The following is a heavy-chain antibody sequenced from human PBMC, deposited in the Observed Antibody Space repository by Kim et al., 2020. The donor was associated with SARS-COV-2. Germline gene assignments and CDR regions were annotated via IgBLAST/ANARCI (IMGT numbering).Heavy chain of an antibody. CDR3: ARHLSGDSGSYPNHFDY. D-gene: IGHD1-26*01. Sequence: SETLSLTCTVSGGSISSSSYYWGWIRQPPGKGLEWIGSIYYSGSTYYNPSLKSRVTISVDTSKNQFSLKLSSVTAADTAVYYCARHLSGDSGSYPNHFDYWGQGTLVTVSS. CDR2: IYYSGST. J-gene: IGHJ4*02. V-gene: IGHV4-39*01. CDR1: GGSISSSSYY.